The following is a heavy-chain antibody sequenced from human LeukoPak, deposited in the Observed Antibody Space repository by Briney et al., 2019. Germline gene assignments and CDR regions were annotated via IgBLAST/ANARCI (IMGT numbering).Heavy chain of an antibody. V-gene: IGHV4-38-2*01. CDR1: GYSINSGYY. CDR3: ARGVERWLQFPDAFDV. J-gene: IGHJ3*01. Sequence: SETLSLTCAVSGYSINSGYYWGWVRQPPGKGLEWIGTIYHSGSTYYNPSLKSRVTISVDTSKNQFSLKLSSVTAADTAVYYCARGVERWLQFPDAFDVRGQGTMVTVSS. CDR2: IYHSGST. D-gene: IGHD5-24*01.